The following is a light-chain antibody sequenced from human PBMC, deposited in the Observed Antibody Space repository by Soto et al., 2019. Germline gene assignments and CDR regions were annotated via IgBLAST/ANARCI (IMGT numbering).Light chain of an antibody. V-gene: IGLV2-14*01. CDR2: DVS. CDR1: SSDVGGYNY. J-gene: IGLJ2*01. CDR3: SPYTSSSTYVV. Sequence: QSALTQPASVSGSPGQSITISCTGTSSDVGGYNYVSWYQQHPGKAPKLMIYDVSNRPSGVSNRFSGSKSGNTASLTISGLQAEDEADYYCSPYTSSSTYVVFGGGTKPTLL.